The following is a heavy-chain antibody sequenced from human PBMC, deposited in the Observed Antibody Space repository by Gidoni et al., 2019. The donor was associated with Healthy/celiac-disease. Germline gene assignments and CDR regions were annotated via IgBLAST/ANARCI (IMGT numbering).Heavy chain of an antibody. CDR3: ARLRTYYDFWSGNGNWFDP. Sequence: QVQLQESGPGLVKPSQTLSLTCTVSGGSLSSGDYYWSWIRQPPGKGLEWIGYIYYSGSTYYNPSLKSRVTISVDTSKNQFSLKLSSVTAADTAVYYCARLRTYYDFWSGNGNWFDPWGQGTLVTVSS. D-gene: IGHD3-3*01. J-gene: IGHJ5*02. V-gene: IGHV4-30-4*01. CDR2: IYYSGST. CDR1: GGSLSSGDYY.